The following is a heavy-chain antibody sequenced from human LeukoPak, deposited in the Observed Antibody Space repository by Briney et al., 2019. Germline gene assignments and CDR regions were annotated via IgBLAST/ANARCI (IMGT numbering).Heavy chain of an antibody. D-gene: IGHD3-10*01. J-gene: IGHJ4*02. CDR1: GGTFSSYA. CDR2: IIPILGIA. Sequence: GASVKVSCKASGGTFSSYAISWVRQAPGQGLEWMGRIIPILGIANYAQKFQGRVTITADKSTSTAYMELRSLRSDDTAVYYCAREGWFGEFLFDYWGQGTLVTVSS. V-gene: IGHV1-69*04. CDR3: AREGWFGEFLFDY.